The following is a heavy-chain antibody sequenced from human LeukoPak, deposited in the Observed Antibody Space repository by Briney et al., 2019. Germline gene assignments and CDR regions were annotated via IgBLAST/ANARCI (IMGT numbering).Heavy chain of an antibody. CDR1: GGTFSSYA. D-gene: IGHD3-22*01. CDR2: IIPIFGTA. CDR3: ARVGGNDYYDSSGYYTYFDY. J-gene: IGHJ4*02. Sequence: SVKVSCKASGGTFSSYAISWVRQAPGQGLEWMGGIIPIFGTANYAQKFQGRVTITADESTSTAYMELSSLRSEDTAVYYCARVGGNDYYDSSGYYTYFDYWGQGTLVTVSS. V-gene: IGHV1-69*13.